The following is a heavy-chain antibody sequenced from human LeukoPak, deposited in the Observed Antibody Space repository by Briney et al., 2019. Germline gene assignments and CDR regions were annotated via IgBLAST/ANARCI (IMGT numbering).Heavy chain of an antibody. Sequence: GGSLRLSCAASGFTFSSYSMNWVRQAPGKGLEWVSSISSSSSYIYYADLVKGRFTISRDNAKNSLYLQMNSLRAEDTAVYYCARESRGNYFDYWGQGTLVTVSS. CDR2: ISSSSSYI. V-gene: IGHV3-21*01. CDR3: ARESRGNYFDY. CDR1: GFTFSSYS. D-gene: IGHD3-16*01. J-gene: IGHJ4*02.